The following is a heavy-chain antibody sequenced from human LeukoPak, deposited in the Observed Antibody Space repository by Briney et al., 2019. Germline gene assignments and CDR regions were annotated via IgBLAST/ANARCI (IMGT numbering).Heavy chain of an antibody. Sequence: GGSLRLSCVASGFTFSTYSFNWVRQAPGKGLEWVSAISGSGGSTYYADSVKGRFTISRDNAKNSLYLQMNSLRAEDTAVYYCARDAADRDGYTYEFDYCGQGTLVTVSS. V-gene: IGHV3-21*01. CDR1: GFTFSTYS. D-gene: IGHD5-24*01. CDR2: ISGSGGST. CDR3: ARDAADRDGYTYEFDY. J-gene: IGHJ4*02.